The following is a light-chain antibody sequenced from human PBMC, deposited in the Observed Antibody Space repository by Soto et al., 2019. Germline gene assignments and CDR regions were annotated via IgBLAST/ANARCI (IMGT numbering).Light chain of an antibody. J-gene: IGKJ1*01. CDR3: VQRTTWPWT. V-gene: IGKV3-11*01. Sequence: EIVLPQSPGTLSLSPGERATLSCRANQSVSSHLAWYQQKPGQAPRLLIYDASNRATGIPARFSGSGSGTDFTLTISSLEPEDFAVYHCVQRTTWPWTCGQGSKVEIK. CDR2: DAS. CDR1: QSVSSH.